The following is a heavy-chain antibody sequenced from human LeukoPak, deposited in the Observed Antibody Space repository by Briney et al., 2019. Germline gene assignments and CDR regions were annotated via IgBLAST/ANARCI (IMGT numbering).Heavy chain of an antibody. CDR3: AKGDWGDYYDY. D-gene: IGHD3-16*01. J-gene: IGHJ4*02. V-gene: IGHV3-30*18. CDR2: ISYDGSNK. Sequence: GRSLRLSCAASGFTFSSYGMHWVRQAPGKGLEWVAVISYDGSNKYYADSVKGRFTISRDNSKNTLYLQMNSLRAEDTAVYYCAKGDWGDYYDYWGQGTLVAVSS. CDR1: GFTFSSYG.